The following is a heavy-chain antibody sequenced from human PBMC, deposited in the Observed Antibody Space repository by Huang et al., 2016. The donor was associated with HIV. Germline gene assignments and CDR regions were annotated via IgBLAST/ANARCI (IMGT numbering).Heavy chain of an antibody. CDR1: GFSLNHKGVG. CDR2: IYWDDDK. J-gene: IGHJ6*03. Sequence: QITLKESGPTVIKPTQTLTLTCSFSGFSLNHKGVGVGWIRQPPGKALEWLVLIYWDDDKRFTPSLKNRITITKDTSKNQGVFTMTNWDPMDTGTYYCAHIGRLGNYYMDVWGNGTTVTVS. V-gene: IGHV2-5*02. CDR3: AHIGRLGNYYMDV. D-gene: IGHD7-27*01.